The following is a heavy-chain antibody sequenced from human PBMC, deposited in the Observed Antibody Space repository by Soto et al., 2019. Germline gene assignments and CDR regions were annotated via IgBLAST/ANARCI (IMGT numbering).Heavy chain of an antibody. CDR1: GGCVSSGSYY. J-gene: IGHJ4*02. CDR2: IYYSGST. CDR3: ARDQKSRPLDY. Sequence: QVQLQESGPGLVKPSETLSLTCTVSGGCVSSGSYYWSWIRQPPGKGLEWIGYIYYSGSTNYNPSLKSRVNISVDTSKNQFSLKLSSVTAADTAVYYCARDQKSRPLDYWGQGTLVTVSS. D-gene: IGHD6-13*01. V-gene: IGHV4-61*01.